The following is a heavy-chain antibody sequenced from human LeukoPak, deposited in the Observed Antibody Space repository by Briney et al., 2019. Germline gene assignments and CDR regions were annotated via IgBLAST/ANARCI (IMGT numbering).Heavy chain of an antibody. V-gene: IGHV3-23*01. CDR3: AKGSSGYFADL. J-gene: IGHJ5*02. CDR2: ISNDGGGT. D-gene: IGHD3-22*01. CDR1: GFTFSSYS. Sequence: GGSLRLSCAASGFTFSSYSMIWVRQAPGKGLEWVAAISNDGGGTMYAAFVEGRFTISRDNSKNTLFLQMNSLRAEDTALYYCAKGSSGYFADLWGQGTLVTVSS.